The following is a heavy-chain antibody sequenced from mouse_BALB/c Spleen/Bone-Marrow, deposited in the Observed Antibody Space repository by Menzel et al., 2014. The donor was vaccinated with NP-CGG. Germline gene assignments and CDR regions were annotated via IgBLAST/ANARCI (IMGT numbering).Heavy chain of an antibody. CDR2: INPCNGGT. CDR1: GYSFTGYT. V-gene: IGHV1-18*01. J-gene: IGHJ4*01. Sequence: EVKLMESGPELVKPGASMKISCKASGYSFTGYTMNWVKQSHGKNLEWIGLINPCNGGTSYNQKFKGKATLTVDKSSSTAYMELLSLTSEDSAVYYCARSYYDYDDAMDYWGQGTSVTVSS. CDR3: ARSYYDYDDAMDY. D-gene: IGHD2-4*01.